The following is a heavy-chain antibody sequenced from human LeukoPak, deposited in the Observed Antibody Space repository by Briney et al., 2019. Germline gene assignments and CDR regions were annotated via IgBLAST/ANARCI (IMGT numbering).Heavy chain of an antibody. V-gene: IGHV4-30-2*01. CDR3: ARDRVGRSFDI. CDR1: GGSISSGGYY. CDR2: ISHSGST. J-gene: IGHJ3*02. D-gene: IGHD2-15*01. Sequence: SETLSLTCTVSGGSISSGGYYWSWIRQPPGKGLEWIGYISHSGSTYYNPSLKSRVTISVDNSKNQFSLTLNSVTAADTAVYYCARDRVGRSFDIWGQGTMVTVSS.